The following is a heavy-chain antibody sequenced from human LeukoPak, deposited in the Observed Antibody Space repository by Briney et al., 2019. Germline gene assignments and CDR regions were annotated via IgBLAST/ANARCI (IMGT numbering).Heavy chain of an antibody. CDR3: ARESSSYHHYNIPVVDWYFDL. CDR1: GGSISSGGYY. CDR2: IYYSGST. Sequence: PSETLSLTCTVSGGSISSGGYYWSWIRQHPGKGLEWIGYIYYSGSTYYNPSLKSRVTISVDTSKNQFSLKLSSVTAADTAVYYCARESSSYHHYNIPVVDWYFDLWGRGTLVTVSS. V-gene: IGHV4-31*03. D-gene: IGHD2-15*01. J-gene: IGHJ2*01.